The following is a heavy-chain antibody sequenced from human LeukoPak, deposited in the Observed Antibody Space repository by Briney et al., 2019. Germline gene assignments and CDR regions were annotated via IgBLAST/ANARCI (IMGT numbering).Heavy chain of an antibody. CDR2: ISYDGSNK. CDR3: ARADSSGYGYGMDV. J-gene: IGHJ6*02. V-gene: IGHV3-30-3*01. Sequence: PGGSLRLSCGASGFTFSSYAMHWVRQAPGKGLEWVAVISYDGSNKYYADSVKGRFTISRDNSKNTLYLQMNSLRAEDTAVYYCARADSSGYGYGMDVWGQGTTVTVSS. D-gene: IGHD3-22*01. CDR1: GFTFSSYA.